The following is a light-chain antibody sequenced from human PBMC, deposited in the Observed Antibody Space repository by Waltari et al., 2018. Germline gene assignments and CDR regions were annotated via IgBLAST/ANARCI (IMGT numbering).Light chain of an antibody. CDR1: QSISRY. Sequence: EVVLTQFPGTLSLSPGERATLSCRASQSISRYLAWYQQRPGQAPRLPIYTASSRATGIPDRFSGSGSGTDFSLTISRLEPEDFAVYYCQNHERLPAMFGQGTKVEIK. J-gene: IGKJ1*01. CDR2: TAS. CDR3: QNHERLPAM. V-gene: IGKV3-20*01.